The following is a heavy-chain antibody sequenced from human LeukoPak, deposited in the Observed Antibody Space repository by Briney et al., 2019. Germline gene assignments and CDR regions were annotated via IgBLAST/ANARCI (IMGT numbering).Heavy chain of an antibody. Sequence: SETLSLTCTVSGASITHDYWSWIRQPPGKGLEWIGDIYYSGSTNYNPSLKSRVTISVDTSKNQFSLKLSSVTAADTAVYYCARERGLGGWYWGIDYWGQGTLVTVSS. D-gene: IGHD6-19*01. CDR1: GASITHDY. J-gene: IGHJ4*02. CDR3: ARERGLGGWYWGIDY. V-gene: IGHV4-59*01. CDR2: IYYSGST.